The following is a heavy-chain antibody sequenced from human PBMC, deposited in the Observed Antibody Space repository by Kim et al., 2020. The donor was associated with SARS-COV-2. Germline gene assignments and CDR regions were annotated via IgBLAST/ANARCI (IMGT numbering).Heavy chain of an antibody. J-gene: IGHJ4*01. V-gene: IGHV3-30*04. CDR3: ASLLLPSGSYYDWVDY. CDR1: GFTFSSYA. CDR2: ISYDGSNK. Sequence: GGSLRLSCAASGFTFSSYAMHWVRQAPGKGLEWVAVISYDGSNKYYADSVKGRFTISRDNSKNTLYLQMNSLRAEDTAVYYCASLLLPSGSYYDWVDYWG. D-gene: IGHD1-26*01.